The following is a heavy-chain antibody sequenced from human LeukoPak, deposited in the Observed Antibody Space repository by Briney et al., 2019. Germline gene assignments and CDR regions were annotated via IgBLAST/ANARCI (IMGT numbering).Heavy chain of an antibody. CDR1: GGTFSSYA. CDR3: ARDPRYCSSTSCLAS. CDR2: IIPIFGTA. Sequence: SVKVSCKASGGTFSSYAISWVRQAPGQGLEWMGGIIPIFGTANYAQKFQGRVTITADESTSTAYMELSSLRSEDTAVYYCARDPRYCSSTSCLASWGQGTLVTVSS. V-gene: IGHV1-69*01. J-gene: IGHJ4*02. D-gene: IGHD2-2*01.